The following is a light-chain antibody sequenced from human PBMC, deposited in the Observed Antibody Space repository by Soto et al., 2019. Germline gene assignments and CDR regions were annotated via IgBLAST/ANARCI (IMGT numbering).Light chain of an antibody. J-gene: IGKJ5*01. Sequence: TVLTQSPGTLSLSPGARAPLSCRASQSVSSSSLAWYQQRPGQAPRLLIYGTSSRATGIPDRFSGSGSGTDFTLTISRLEPEDFAVYFCQRYGSSPLITFGQGTRLEIK. CDR3: QRYGSSPLIT. CDR1: QSVSSSS. CDR2: GTS. V-gene: IGKV3-20*01.